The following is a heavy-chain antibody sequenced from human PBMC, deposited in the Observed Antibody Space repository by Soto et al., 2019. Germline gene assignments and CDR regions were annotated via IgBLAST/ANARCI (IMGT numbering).Heavy chain of an antibody. Sequence: EVHLLESGGNLVQPGGSLRLSCAASGFTFSNYAMSWVRQAPGKGLEWVSAISESGDNTYYAGSVKGRFTISRDNSKNTLYLQMNSLRAEDSAVYYCGEGSSSWYGRGYWGQGTLVTVSS. CDR3: GEGSSSWYGRGY. CDR1: GFTFSNYA. J-gene: IGHJ4*02. V-gene: IGHV3-23*01. D-gene: IGHD6-13*01. CDR2: ISESGDNT.